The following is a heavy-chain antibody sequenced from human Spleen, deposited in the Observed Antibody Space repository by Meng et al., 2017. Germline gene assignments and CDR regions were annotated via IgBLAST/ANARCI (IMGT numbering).Heavy chain of an antibody. J-gene: IGHJ6*02. Sequence: SETLSLTCTVSGGSISSSGYYWVWIRQPPGKGLEWIGEINHSGSTNYNPSLKSRVTISVDTSKNQFPLKLSSVTAADTAVYYCARSGCSGGSCYYYYYYGMDVWGQGTTVTVSS. D-gene: IGHD2-15*01. V-gene: IGHV4-39*06. CDR2: INHSGST. CDR1: GGSISSSGYY. CDR3: ARSGCSGGSCYYYYYYGMDV.